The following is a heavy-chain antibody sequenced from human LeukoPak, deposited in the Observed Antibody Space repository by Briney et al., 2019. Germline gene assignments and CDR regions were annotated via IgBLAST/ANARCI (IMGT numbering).Heavy chain of an antibody. CDR2: INPNSGGT. D-gene: IGHD2-2*02. J-gene: IGHJ5*02. CDR1: GYTFTGYY. Sequence: ASVKVSCKASGYTFTGYYMHWVRQAPGQGLEWMGWINPNSGGTNYAQKFQGRVTMTRDTSISTAYMELSGLRSDDTAVYYCARDRTAAITNWFDPWGQGTLVTVSS. V-gene: IGHV1-2*02. CDR3: ARDRTAAITNWFDP.